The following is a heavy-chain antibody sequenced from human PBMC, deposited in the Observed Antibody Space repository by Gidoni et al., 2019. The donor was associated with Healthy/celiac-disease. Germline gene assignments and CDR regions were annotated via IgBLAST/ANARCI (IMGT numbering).Heavy chain of an antibody. CDR3: ARAKGRDGYNSDAFDI. J-gene: IGHJ3*02. CDR1: GFTFSSYA. CDR2: ISYDGSNK. V-gene: IGHV3-30-3*01. Sequence: QVQLVESGGGVVQPGSSLRLSCAASGFTFSSYAMHWVRQAPGKGLEWVAVISYDGSNKYYADSVKGRFTISRDNSKNTLYLQMNSLRAEDTAVYYCARAKGRDGYNSDAFDIWGQGTMVTVSS. D-gene: IGHD5-12*01.